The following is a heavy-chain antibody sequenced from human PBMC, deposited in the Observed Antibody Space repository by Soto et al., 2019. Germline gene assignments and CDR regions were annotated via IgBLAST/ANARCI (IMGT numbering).Heavy chain of an antibody. CDR3: ARLAVAGTYQFDY. Sequence: GASVKVSCKASGCTCACIYMHGVRQAPGQGLEWMGIINPSGGSTSYAQKFQGRVTMTRDTSTSTVYMELSSLRSEDTAVYYCARLAVAGTYQFDYWGQGTLVTVSS. CDR2: INPSGGST. CDR1: GCTCACIY. J-gene: IGHJ4*02. V-gene: IGHV1-46*03. D-gene: IGHD6-19*01.